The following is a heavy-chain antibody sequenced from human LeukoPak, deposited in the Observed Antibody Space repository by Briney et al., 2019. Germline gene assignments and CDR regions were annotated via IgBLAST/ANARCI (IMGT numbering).Heavy chain of an antibody. V-gene: IGHV3-15*01. CDR2: LKSKTDGETY. CDR3: IANLDY. D-gene: IGHD1-1*01. Sequence: GGSLRLFCEASGSIFSDAWLSWVLQGAGGGLEWIALLKSKTDGETYYYSARVKGRFNFSRNDAENTLFLQMDSLKIDATAVYYCIANLDYWGQGTLVTVSS. CDR1: GSIFSDAW. J-gene: IGHJ4*02.